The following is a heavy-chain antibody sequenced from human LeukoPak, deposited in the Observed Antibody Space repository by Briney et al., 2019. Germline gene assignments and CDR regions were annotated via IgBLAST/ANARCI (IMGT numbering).Heavy chain of an antibody. CDR3: AKRSSGWYGDLEYFQR. V-gene: IGHV3-23*01. Sequence: GGSLRLSCAASGFTFSSYGMSWVRQAPGKGLEWVSAISGSGGSTYYADSVKGRFTISRDNSKNTLYLQMNSLRAEDTAVYYCAKRSSGWYGDLEYFQRWGQGTLVTVSS. CDR1: GFTFSSYG. D-gene: IGHD6-19*01. CDR2: ISGSGGST. J-gene: IGHJ1*01.